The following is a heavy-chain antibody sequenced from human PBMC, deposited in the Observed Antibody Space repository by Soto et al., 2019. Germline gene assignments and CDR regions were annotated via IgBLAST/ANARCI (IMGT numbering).Heavy chain of an antibody. D-gene: IGHD3-22*01. CDR2: IYYSGST. J-gene: IGHJ4*02. CDR3: ASAPLENYYDSSGSLDY. Sequence: SETLSLTCTVSGGSIRSYYWSWIRQPPGKGLEWIGYIYYSGSTNYNPSLKSRVTISVDTSKNQFSLKLSSVTAADTAVYYCASAPLENYYDSSGSLDYWGQGTLVTVSS. CDR1: GGSIRSYY. V-gene: IGHV4-59*01.